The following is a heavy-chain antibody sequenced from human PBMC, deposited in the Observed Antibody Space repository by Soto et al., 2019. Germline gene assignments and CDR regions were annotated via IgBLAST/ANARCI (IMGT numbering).Heavy chain of an antibody. J-gene: IGHJ6*02. V-gene: IGHV1-69*02. CDR2: ILPILGIA. Sequence: QVQLVQSGAEVKKPGSSVKVSCKASGGTFSSYTISWVRQAPGQGLEWMGRILPILGIANYAQKFQRRVTITADKSTSTAYMELSSLRSEDTAVYYCARVNCSGGSCYYYYGMDVWGQGTTVTVSS. CDR1: GGTFSSYT. D-gene: IGHD2-15*01. CDR3: ARVNCSGGSCYYYYGMDV.